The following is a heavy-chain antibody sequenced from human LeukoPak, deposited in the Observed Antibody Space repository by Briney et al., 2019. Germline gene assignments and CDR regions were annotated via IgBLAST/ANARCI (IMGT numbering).Heavy chain of an antibody. V-gene: IGHV5-51*01. CDR2: IYPGDSDT. Sequence: GGALQISCQGSGSLFTSYWIGGVRQLPGKGLEGMGIIYPGDSDTRYSPSFQGQVTISADKAISTAYLQWSSLKASDTAMYYCARRGIGSGRGWFDPWGQGTLVTASS. J-gene: IGHJ5*02. CDR3: ARRGIGSGRGWFDP. D-gene: IGHD3-3*01. CDR1: GSLFTSYW.